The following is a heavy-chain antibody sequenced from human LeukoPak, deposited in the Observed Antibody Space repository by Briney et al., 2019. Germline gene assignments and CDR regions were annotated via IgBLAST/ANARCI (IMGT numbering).Heavy chain of an antibody. V-gene: IGHV4-59*08. D-gene: IGHD6-19*01. CDR2: FYCSGSS. J-gene: IGHJ4*02. CDR3: ARHGGTRGNTLAG. CDR1: GDSISNYY. Sequence: SETLSLTCTVFGDSISNYYWSWVRQPPGKGLEWIGCFYCSGSSNYKSSLKSRVTMSVDTCKNQFSLNLRSVTAADTAVYYCARHGGTRGNTLAGWGQGTLVTVSS.